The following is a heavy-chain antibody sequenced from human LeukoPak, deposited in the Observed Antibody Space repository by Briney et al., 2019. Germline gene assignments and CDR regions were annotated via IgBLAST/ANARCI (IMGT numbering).Heavy chain of an antibody. Sequence: GGSLRLSCAASGFIFSSYAMSWVRQAPGKGLEWVSVISGSGGSTYYADSVKGRFTLSRDNSKNTLYLQMNSLRAEDTAVYYCAKDRIRIEASLVDFWGQGTLVTVSS. J-gene: IGHJ4*02. D-gene: IGHD2-15*01. V-gene: IGHV3-23*01. CDR1: GFIFSSYA. CDR3: AKDRIRIEASLVDF. CDR2: ISGSGGST.